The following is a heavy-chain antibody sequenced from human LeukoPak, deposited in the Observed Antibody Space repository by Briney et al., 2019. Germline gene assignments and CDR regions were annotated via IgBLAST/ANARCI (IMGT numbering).Heavy chain of an antibody. Sequence: GGSLRLSCAASGFTVSSKYMSWVRQAPGKGLEWVSVIYRGGITYYADSVKGRFTISRDNSKNTLFLQMNSLRAEDTAVYYCAKDARRTSGWYFFDYWGQGTLVTVSS. J-gene: IGHJ4*02. V-gene: IGHV3-53*01. CDR2: IYRGGIT. CDR1: GFTVSSKY. CDR3: AKDARRTSGWYFFDY. D-gene: IGHD6-19*01.